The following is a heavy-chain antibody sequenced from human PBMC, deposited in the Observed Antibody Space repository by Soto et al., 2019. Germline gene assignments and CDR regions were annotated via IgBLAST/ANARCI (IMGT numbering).Heavy chain of an antibody. J-gene: IGHJ4*02. CDR3: ARVASQFGELPTL. V-gene: IGHV1-18*01. Sequence: ASVKVSCKASGYTFTSYGISWVRQAPGQGREWMGWISAHNGNTNYAQNLQGRVTMTTDTSTSTAYMELRSLRSDDTAVYYCARVASQFGELPTLWGQGXPVTVSS. D-gene: IGHD3-10*01. CDR1: GYTFTSYG. CDR2: ISAHNGNT.